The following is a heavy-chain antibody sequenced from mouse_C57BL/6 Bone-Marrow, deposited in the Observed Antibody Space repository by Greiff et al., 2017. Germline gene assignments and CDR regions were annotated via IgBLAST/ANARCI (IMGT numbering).Heavy chain of an antibody. CDR1: GYTFTNYW. D-gene: IGHD1-3*01. J-gene: IGHJ4*01. CDR3: ARKSGATPYYYAMDY. Sequence: VKLQQSGAELVRPGTSVKMSCKASGYTFTNYWIGWAKQRPGHGLEWIGDIYPGGGYTNYNEKFKGKATLPADKSSSTAYMQFSSLTSEDSAIYYCARKSGATPYYYAMDYWGQGTSVTVSS. CDR2: IYPGGGYT. V-gene: IGHV1-63*01.